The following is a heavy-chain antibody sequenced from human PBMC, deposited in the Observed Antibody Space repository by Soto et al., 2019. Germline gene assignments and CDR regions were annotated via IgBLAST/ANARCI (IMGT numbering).Heavy chain of an antibody. CDR3: AEGGPGIAVAGTRNFQQ. Sequence: GSLRLSCAASGFTFNNYGMHWVRQAPGKGLEWMVVISFDGRNTYYADSVKGRFTISRDNSKNTLYLQMTSLRAEDTAIYYCAEGGPGIAVAGTRNFQQWGQGT. CDR2: ISFDGRNT. J-gene: IGHJ4*03. D-gene: IGHD6-19*01. CDR1: GFTFNNYG. V-gene: IGHV3-30*18.